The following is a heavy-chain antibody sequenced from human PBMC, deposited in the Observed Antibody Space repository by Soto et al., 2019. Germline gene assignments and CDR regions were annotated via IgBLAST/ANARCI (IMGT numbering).Heavy chain of an antibody. CDR2: ILVGGST. D-gene: IGHD3-3*01. V-gene: IGHV3-23*01. CDR1: GFICSSYD. Sequence: GGSLRLSCAASGFICSSYDMSWVRQAPGKGLEWVSTILVGGSTHYEDSVTGRFTISRDNSKNTLYLQMNSLRAEDTAVYYCAKERFLEWFHVAFDIWGQGTMVTVSS. J-gene: IGHJ3*02. CDR3: AKERFLEWFHVAFDI.